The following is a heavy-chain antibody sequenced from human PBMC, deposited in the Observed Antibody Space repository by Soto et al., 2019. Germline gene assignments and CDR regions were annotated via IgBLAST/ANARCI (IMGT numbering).Heavy chain of an antibody. CDR2: IYSGGST. CDR3: ARDGPSEFWSGYTKPYYYYYMDV. J-gene: IGHJ6*03. V-gene: IGHV3-66*02. CDR1: GFTVSSNY. D-gene: IGHD3-3*01. Sequence: GGYLRLSCAASGFTVSSNYMSWVRQAPGKGLEWVSVIYSGGSTYYADSGKGRFTISRDNSKNTLYLQMNSLRAEDTAVYYGARDGPSEFWSGYTKPYYYYYMDVWGKGTTVTVSS.